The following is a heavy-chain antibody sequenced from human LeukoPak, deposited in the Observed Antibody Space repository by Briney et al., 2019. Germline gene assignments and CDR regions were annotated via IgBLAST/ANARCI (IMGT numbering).Heavy chain of an antibody. V-gene: IGHV3-33*01. CDR1: GFTFSSYG. D-gene: IGHD3-22*01. J-gene: IGHJ3*02. Sequence: SGGSLRLSCAASGFTFSSYGMHWVRQAPGKGLEWVAVIWYDGSNKYYADSVKGRFTISRDNSKNTLYLQMNSLRAEDTAVYYCARDSGGGGTMMGAFDIWGQGTMVTVSS. CDR3: ARDSGGGGTMMGAFDI. CDR2: IWYDGSNK.